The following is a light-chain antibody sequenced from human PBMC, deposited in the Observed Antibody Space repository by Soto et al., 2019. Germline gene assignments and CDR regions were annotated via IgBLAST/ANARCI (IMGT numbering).Light chain of an antibody. J-gene: IGLJ1*01. CDR2: DVS. V-gene: IGLV2-14*01. Sequence: QSVLTQPASVSGSPGQSITISCTGTSSDVGGYNYVSWYKQHPGKAPKFIIYDVSNRPSGVSNRFSGSKSGNTASLTISGLQAEDEADYYCSSYTTSNTRQIVFGTGTKLTVL. CDR3: SSYTTSNTRQIV. CDR1: SSDVGGYNY.